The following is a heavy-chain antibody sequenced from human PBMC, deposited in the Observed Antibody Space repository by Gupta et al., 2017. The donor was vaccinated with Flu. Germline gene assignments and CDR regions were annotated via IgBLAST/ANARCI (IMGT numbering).Heavy chain of an antibody. D-gene: IGHD2-2*02. J-gene: IGHJ3*02. CDR2: INQDGSET. Sequence: GLEWVANINQDGSETYYVASVRGRFTISRDNAKNSVFLQMNSLRAEDTAVYYCARPGYWSSTNCYIGHAFDIWGHGTMVSVS. CDR3: ARPGYWSSTNCYIGHAFDI. V-gene: IGHV3-7*01.